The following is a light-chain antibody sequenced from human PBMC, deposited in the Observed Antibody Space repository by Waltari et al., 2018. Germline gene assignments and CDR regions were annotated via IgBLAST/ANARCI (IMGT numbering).Light chain of an antibody. J-gene: IGLJ3*02. V-gene: IGLV4-69*01. CDR2: VNNDGSH. CDR3: QTGGHGTWV. CDR1: SGHSSNV. Sequence: QLVLTQSPSVSASLGASVKLTCTLSSGHSSNVIAWHQPKPGKGPRYLMNVNNDGSHSKGDVIPYRVSGSSSGAERYLTISSLQSDDEADYYCQTGGHGTWVFGGGTKLTVL.